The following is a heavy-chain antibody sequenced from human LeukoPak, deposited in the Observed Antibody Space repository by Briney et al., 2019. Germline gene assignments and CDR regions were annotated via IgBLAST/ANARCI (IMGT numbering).Heavy chain of an antibody. CDR1: GFTFSSHW. Sequence: GGSLRLSCAVSGFTFSSHWMHWVRQAPGRGLVWVSRINHDGSDTIYADSVKGRFTISRDNAKNTLYLQMNSLRAEDTAVYYWKRKNGLPEHWGQGTLVTVSS. D-gene: IGHD2-8*01. CDR2: INHDGSDT. J-gene: IGHJ4*02. V-gene: IGHV3-74*01. CDR3: KRKNGLPEH.